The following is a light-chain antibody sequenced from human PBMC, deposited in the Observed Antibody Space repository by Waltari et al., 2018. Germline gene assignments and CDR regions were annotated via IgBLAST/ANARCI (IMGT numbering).Light chain of an antibody. CDR1: KSESSSY. J-gene: IGKJ4*01. Sequence: VLPQSPATLSFSPGETATLSSRASKSESSSYLAWYQQRPGQAPKLLIYGASSRATGIPDRFSGSGSGTDFTLSISRLEPEDFAVYYCQQYGSSPLTFGGGTKVEIK. V-gene: IGKV3-20*01. CDR2: GAS. CDR3: QQYGSSPLT.